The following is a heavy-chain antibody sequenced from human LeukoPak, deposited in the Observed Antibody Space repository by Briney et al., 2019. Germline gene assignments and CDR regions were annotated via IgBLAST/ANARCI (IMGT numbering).Heavy chain of an antibody. Sequence: KTGGSLRLSCAASGFTFSSYGMNWVRQAPGKGPEWVTSISISSSYIFYADSVKRRFTISRDNAKNSLDLQMISLRAEDTAVYYCAREEPYDSSGYYVLFACDIWGQGTVVTVSS. D-gene: IGHD3-22*01. J-gene: IGHJ3*02. CDR3: AREEPYDSSGYYVLFACDI. CDR2: ISISSSYI. CDR1: GFTFSSYG. V-gene: IGHV3-21*01.